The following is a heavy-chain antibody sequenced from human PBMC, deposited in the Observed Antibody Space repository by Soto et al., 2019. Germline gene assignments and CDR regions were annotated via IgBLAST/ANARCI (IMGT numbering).Heavy chain of an antibody. CDR2: IYYIGST. D-gene: IGHD2-2*01. CDR1: GGSISSGGYY. V-gene: IGHV4-61*08. CDR3: ARDQVPAALLGWFEP. Sequence: SETLSLTCTVSGGSISSGGYYWSWIRQHPGKGLEWIGYIYYIGSTYYNPSLKSRVTISVDTSKNQFSLKLSSVTAADTAVYYCARDQVPAALLGWFEPWGQGPLVTVAS. J-gene: IGHJ5*02.